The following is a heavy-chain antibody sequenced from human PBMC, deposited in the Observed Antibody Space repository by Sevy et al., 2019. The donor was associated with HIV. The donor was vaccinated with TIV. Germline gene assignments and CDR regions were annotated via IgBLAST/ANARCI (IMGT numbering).Heavy chain of an antibody. V-gene: IGHV3-15*01. CDR2: IKSKTDGGTT. CDR3: TTDHESAGVTAMVYYYYYGMDV. Sequence: GGSVRLSCAASGFTFSNAWMSWVRQAPGKGLEWVGRIKSKTDGGTTDYAAPVKGRFTISRDDSKNTLYLQMNSLKTEDTAVYYCTTDHESAGVTAMVYYYYYGMDVWGQGTTVTVSS. J-gene: IGHJ6*02. CDR1: GFTFSNAW. D-gene: IGHD5-18*01.